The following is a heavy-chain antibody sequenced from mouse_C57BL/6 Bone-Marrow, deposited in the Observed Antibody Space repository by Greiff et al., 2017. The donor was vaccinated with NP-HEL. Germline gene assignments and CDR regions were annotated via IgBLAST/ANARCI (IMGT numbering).Heavy chain of an antibody. CDR2: IRLKSDNYTT. Sequence: EVMLVESGGGLVQPGGSMKLSCVASGFTFTNYWMNWVRQSPEKGLEWVAQIRLKSDNYTTHYAETVKGRLTISRDDSKSSVYLQMNNLSAEDTRIYYCTSYYSNYYAMDYWGQGTSVTVSS. V-gene: IGHV6-3*01. D-gene: IGHD2-5*01. CDR1: GFTFTNYW. CDR3: TSYYSNYYAMDY. J-gene: IGHJ4*01.